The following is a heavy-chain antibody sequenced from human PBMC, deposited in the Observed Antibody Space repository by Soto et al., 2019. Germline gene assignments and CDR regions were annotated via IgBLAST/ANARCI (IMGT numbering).Heavy chain of an antibody. Sequence: QVQLVESGGGVVQPGRSLRLSCAASGFTFSSYAMHWVRQAPGKGLEWVAVISYDGSNKYYADSVKGRFTISRDNSKNTLYLQMNSLRAEDTAVYYCARGRGTVVTPGYFDYWGQGTLVTVSS. D-gene: IGHD2-21*02. CDR1: GFTFSSYA. CDR2: ISYDGSNK. CDR3: ARGRGTVVTPGYFDY. J-gene: IGHJ4*02. V-gene: IGHV3-30-3*01.